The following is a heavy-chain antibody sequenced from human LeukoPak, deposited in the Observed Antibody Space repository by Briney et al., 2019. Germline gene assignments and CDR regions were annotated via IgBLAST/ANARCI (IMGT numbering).Heavy chain of an antibody. CDR1: GFTFSSYW. D-gene: IGHD2-15*01. J-gene: IGHJ4*02. CDR2: INSDGSST. V-gene: IGHV3-74*01. CDR3: ARDKYCSDDNCDGGSKFDY. Sequence: GGSLRLSCAASGFTFSSYWMHWVRQAPGKGLVWVSRINSDGSSTSYADSVKGRFTISRDNAKNTLYLQMNSLRAEDTGVYYCARDKYCSDDNCDGGSKFDYWGQGTLVSVSS.